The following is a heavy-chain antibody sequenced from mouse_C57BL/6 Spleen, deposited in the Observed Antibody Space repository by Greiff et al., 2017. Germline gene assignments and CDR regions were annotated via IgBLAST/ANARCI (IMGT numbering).Heavy chain of an antibody. D-gene: IGHD2-4*01. V-gene: IGHV5-4*01. J-gene: IGHJ4*01. CDR3: AREYDYDDGADYYAMDY. Sequence: DVQLVESGGGLVKPGGSLKLSCAASGFTFSSYAMSWVRQTPEKRLEWGATISDGGSYTYYPDNVKGRFTISRDNAKNNLYLQMSHLKSEDTAMYYCAREYDYDDGADYYAMDYWGQGTSVTVSS. CDR2: ISDGGSYT. CDR1: GFTFSSYA.